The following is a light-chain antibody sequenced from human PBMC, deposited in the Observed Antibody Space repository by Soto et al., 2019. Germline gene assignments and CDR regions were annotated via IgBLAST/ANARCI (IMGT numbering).Light chain of an antibody. J-gene: IGKJ2*01. V-gene: IGKV1-39*01. CDR1: QSISSY. Sequence: DIQMTQSPSSLSASVGDRVTITCRASQSISSYLNWYQQKPGKAPKLLIYAASSLQSGVPSRFSGSGSGTHFTLTISSLQPEDFATYYSQQSYSTPYTFGQGTKLEIK. CDR2: AAS. CDR3: QQSYSTPYT.